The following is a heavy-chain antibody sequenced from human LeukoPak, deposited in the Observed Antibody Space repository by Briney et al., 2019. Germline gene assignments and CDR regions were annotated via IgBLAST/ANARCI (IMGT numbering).Heavy chain of an antibody. CDR2: INPSGGST. V-gene: IGHV1-46*01. CDR3: ARVDPNDAFDI. Sequence: ASVKVSCKASGYTFTGYYMHWVRQAPGQGLEWMGIINPSGGSTSYAQKFQGRVTMTRDMSTSTVYMELSSLRSEDTAVYYCARVDPNDAFDIWGQGTMVTVSS. J-gene: IGHJ3*02. CDR1: GYTFTGYY.